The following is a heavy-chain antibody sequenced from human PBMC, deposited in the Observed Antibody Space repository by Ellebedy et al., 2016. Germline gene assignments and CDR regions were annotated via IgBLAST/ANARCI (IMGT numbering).Heavy chain of an antibody. CDR1: GYTFTSYY. J-gene: IGHJ4*02. CDR3: ARGDVQLELDY. D-gene: IGHD1-1*01. Sequence: ASVKVSXXASGYTFTSYYMHWVRQAPGQGLEWMGIINPSGGSTSYAQKFQGRVTMTRDTSTSTVYMELSSLRSEDTAVYYCARGDVQLELDYWGQGTLVTVSS. CDR2: INPSGGST. V-gene: IGHV1-46*03.